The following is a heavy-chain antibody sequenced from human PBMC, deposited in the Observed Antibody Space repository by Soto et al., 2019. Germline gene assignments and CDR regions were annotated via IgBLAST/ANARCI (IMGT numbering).Heavy chain of an antibody. D-gene: IGHD6-13*01. CDR3: ARPYSSSWYYFDY. CDR2: ISAYNGNT. Sequence: ASVKVSCKSSGYTFTSYGISWVQQAPGQGLEWMGWISAYNGNTNYAQKLQGRVTMTTDTSTSKAYMELSSLRSEDTAVYYCARPYSSSWYYFDYWGQGTLVTVSS. J-gene: IGHJ4*02. V-gene: IGHV1-18*01. CDR1: GYTFTSYG.